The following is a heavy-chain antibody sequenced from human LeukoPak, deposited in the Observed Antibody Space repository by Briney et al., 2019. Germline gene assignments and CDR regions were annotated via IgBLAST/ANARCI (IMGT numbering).Heavy chain of an antibody. CDR3: AREDNLGSGSSPIDY. CDR2: IYPGDSDT. Sequence: GESLKISCKGSGYSFSSNWIAWVRQMPGKGLEWMGIIYPGDSDTRYSPSFQGQVTFSADKSINTAYLQWSNLKASDTAMYYCAREDNLGSGSSPIDYWGQGTLVTVSS. J-gene: IGHJ4*02. D-gene: IGHD6-19*01. CDR1: GYSFSSNW. V-gene: IGHV5-51*01.